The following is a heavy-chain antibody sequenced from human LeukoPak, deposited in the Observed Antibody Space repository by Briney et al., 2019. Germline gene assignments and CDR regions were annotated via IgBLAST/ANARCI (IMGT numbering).Heavy chain of an antibody. V-gene: IGHV5-51*01. CDR3: VRMTTVTTSDY. Sequence: GESLQISCKGSGYSFTSYWIGWVRQMPGKGLGCMGIIYPGDSDTRYSPSFQGQVTISADKSITTAYLQWSSLKASDTAMYYCVRMTTVTTSDYWGQGTLVTVSA. J-gene: IGHJ4*02. CDR2: IYPGDSDT. CDR1: GYSFTSYW. D-gene: IGHD4-17*01.